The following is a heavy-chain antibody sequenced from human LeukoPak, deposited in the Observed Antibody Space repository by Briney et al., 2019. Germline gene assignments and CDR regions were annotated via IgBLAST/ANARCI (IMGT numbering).Heavy chain of an antibody. CDR3: ARGRGWVDH. D-gene: IGHD3-16*01. CDR1: GFAFSSYG. J-gene: IGHJ4*02. Sequence: GGSLRLSCAASGFAFSSYGMHWVRQAPGKGLEWVAYIHYDSSTEDYADSVKGRFTISRDDAKNSVYLQLNSLRVEDTALYFCARGRGWVDHWGQGTRVTVSS. V-gene: IGHV3-30*02. CDR2: IHYDSSTE.